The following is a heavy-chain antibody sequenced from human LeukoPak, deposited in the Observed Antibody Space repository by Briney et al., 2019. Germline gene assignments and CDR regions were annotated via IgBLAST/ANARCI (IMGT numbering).Heavy chain of an antibody. CDR2: IYWNSGTI. CDR3: ARDKRDYPVWEIDY. CDR1: GFIFDDYA. Sequence: PGRSLRLSCAASGFIFDDYAMHWVRQAPGKGLEWVSGIYWNSGTIGYADSVKGRFTISRDNAKNSLYLQMNSLRAEDTAVYYCARDKRDYPVWEIDYWGQGTLVTVSS. V-gene: IGHV3-9*01. J-gene: IGHJ4*02. D-gene: IGHD3-16*01.